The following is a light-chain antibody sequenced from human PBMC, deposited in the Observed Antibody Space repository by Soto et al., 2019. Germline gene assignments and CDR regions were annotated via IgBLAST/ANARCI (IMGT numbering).Light chain of an antibody. CDR3: QQYDNYSRT. CDR1: HSISNW. V-gene: IGKV1-5*03. Sequence: DSRIRQSPSTVSASVGDRVTITCRASHSISNWLAWYQQKPGKAPKLLIYRASNLEGGVPSRFSGSGSGTEFTLTISSLQPDDFATYYCQQYDNYSRTFGQGTKVDI. J-gene: IGKJ1*01. CDR2: RAS.